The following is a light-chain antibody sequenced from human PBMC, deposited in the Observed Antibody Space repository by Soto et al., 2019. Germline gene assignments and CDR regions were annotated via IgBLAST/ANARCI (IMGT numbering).Light chain of an antibody. CDR3: QQSYSTTWT. V-gene: IGKV1-12*01. CDR1: QGISRS. Sequence: DIQMTQSPSSVSASVGDRVTISCQASQGISRSLAWYQQKPGKAPKLLIYAASSLQSGVPSRFSGSGSETDFTLTISSLQPEDFATYSCQQSYSTTWTFGQGTKVDIK. J-gene: IGKJ1*01. CDR2: AAS.